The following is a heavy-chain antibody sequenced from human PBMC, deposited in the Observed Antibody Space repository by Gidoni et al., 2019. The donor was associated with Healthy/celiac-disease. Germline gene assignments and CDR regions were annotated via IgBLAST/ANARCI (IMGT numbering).Heavy chain of an antibody. D-gene: IGHD3-22*01. V-gene: IGHV3-11*06. Sequence: QVQLVESGGGLVKPGGSLRLSCAASGFPFSAYYMSWNRQAPGKGLEWVSYISSSSSYTNYADSVKGRFTISRDNAKTSLYLQMNSLRAEDTAVYYCARDRADYDSSGAYGMDVWGQGTTVTVSS. J-gene: IGHJ6*02. CDR2: ISSSSSYT. CDR1: GFPFSAYY. CDR3: ARDRADYDSSGAYGMDV.